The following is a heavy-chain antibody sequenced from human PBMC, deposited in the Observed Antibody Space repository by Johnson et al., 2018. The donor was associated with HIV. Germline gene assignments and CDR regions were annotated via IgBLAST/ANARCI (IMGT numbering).Heavy chain of an antibody. CDR1: GFTFRSYA. Sequence: EVQLVESGGGVVQPGRSLRLSCAASGFTFRSYAMSWVRQAPGQGLEWVSAISGSGGSTYYADSVKGRFTISRDNSKNTLYLQMNSLRAEDTAVYYCAREMAATNAWALDIWGQGTMVTVSS. CDR3: AREMAATNAWALDI. V-gene: IGHV3-23*04. D-gene: IGHD5-24*01. J-gene: IGHJ3*02. CDR2: ISGSGGST.